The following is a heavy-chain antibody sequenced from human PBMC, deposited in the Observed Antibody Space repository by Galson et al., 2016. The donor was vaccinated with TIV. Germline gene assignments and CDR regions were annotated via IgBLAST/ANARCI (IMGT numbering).Heavy chain of an antibody. V-gene: IGHV1-18*01. Sequence: QSGAEVKKPGASVKVSCKTAGYTFSRHGISWVRQAPGQGLEWLGWISVENGNTNNAQKLQGRVTMTTDTTTSTAYMELRSLRSDDTAVYYCAREMGECHDSSGFHILLAYWGQGTLVTVSS. CDR2: ISVENGNT. CDR3: AREMGECHDSSGFHILLAY. J-gene: IGHJ4*02. D-gene: IGHD3-22*01. CDR1: GYTFSRHG.